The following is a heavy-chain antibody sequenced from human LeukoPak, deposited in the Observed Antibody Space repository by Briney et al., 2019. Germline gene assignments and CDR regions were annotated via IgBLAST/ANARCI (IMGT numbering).Heavy chain of an antibody. Sequence: ASVKVSCKASGYTFTSYGISWVRQAPGQGLEWMGWISAYNGNTNYAQKLQGRVTMTTDTSTSTAYMELRSLRSDDTAVYYCARSITMIVVVIMPDAFDIWGQGTMVTVST. D-gene: IGHD3-22*01. CDR3: ARSITMIVVVIMPDAFDI. J-gene: IGHJ3*02. V-gene: IGHV1-18*01. CDR2: ISAYNGNT. CDR1: GYTFTSYG.